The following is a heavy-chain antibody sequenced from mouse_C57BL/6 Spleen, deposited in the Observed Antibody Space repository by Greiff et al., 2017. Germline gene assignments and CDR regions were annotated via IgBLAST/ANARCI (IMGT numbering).Heavy chain of an antibody. Sequence: EVKLVESGGGLVKPGGSLKLSCAASGFTFSSYTMSWVRQTPEKRLEWVATISGGGGNTYYPDSVKGRFTISRDNAKNTLYLQMSSLRSEDTALYYCARRVGGPYFDYWGQGTTLTVSS. CDR2: ISGGGGNT. V-gene: IGHV5-9*01. J-gene: IGHJ2*01. CDR1: GFTFSSYT. CDR3: ARRVGGPYFDY. D-gene: IGHD1-1*02.